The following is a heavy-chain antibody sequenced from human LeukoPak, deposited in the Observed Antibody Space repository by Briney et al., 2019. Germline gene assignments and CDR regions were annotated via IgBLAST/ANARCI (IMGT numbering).Heavy chain of an antibody. Sequence: GGSLRLSCAASGFTVSSNYMSWVRQAPGKGLEWVSVIYSGGSTYYADSVKGRFTISRDNSKNTLYLQMNSLRAEDTAVYYCANRIPIYGDYVAYWGQGTLVTVSS. J-gene: IGHJ4*02. V-gene: IGHV3-66*01. D-gene: IGHD4-17*01. CDR3: ANRIPIYGDYVAY. CDR2: IYSGGST. CDR1: GFTVSSNY.